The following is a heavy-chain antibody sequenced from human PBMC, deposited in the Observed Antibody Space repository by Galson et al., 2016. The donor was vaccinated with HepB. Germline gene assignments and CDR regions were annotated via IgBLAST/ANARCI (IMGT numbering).Heavy chain of an antibody. D-gene: IGHD2-2*01. CDR1: GFIFGRYA. CDR3: AKDGCTSTSCYSY. J-gene: IGHJ4*02. CDR2: ISGDGGST. V-gene: IGHV3-23*01. Sequence: SLRLSCAASGFIFGRYAMSWVRQAPGKGLEWVSAISGDGGSTYYAGSVQGRFTSSRDNSKNTLYLQMSSLRADDSAVYYCAKDGCTSTSCYSYWGQGTLVTVSS.